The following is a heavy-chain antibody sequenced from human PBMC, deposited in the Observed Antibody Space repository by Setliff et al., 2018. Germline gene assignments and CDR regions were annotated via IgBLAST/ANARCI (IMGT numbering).Heavy chain of an antibody. V-gene: IGHV3-30*02. CDR3: AKGLGYLGSMDI. CDR2: IRFDGSNR. D-gene: IGHD5-12*01. Sequence: PGGSLRLSCAASGFSFRSYGMHWVRQGPGKGLEWVAFIRFDGSNRDYADSVKGRFTISRDNSKNTLSLQMNNLRAEDTAVYYCAKGLGYLGSMDIWGQGTTVTVSS. CDR1: GFSFRSYG. J-gene: IGHJ6*02.